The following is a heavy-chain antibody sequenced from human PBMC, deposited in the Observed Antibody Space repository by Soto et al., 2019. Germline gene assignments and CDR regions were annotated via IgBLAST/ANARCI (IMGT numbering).Heavy chain of an antibody. D-gene: IGHD1-26*01. CDR1: GFIFDDYG. J-gene: IGHJ4*02. CDR2: VNWNGGST. CDR3: VRGASLNFVY. V-gene: IGHV3-20*04. Sequence: GGSLRLSCAASGFIFDDYGMSWARQAPGKGLEWVSGVNWNGGSTGYADSVKGRFTISRDNAKNFLFLQMNSLRVEDTAFYYCVRGASLNFVYSGQGTLVTVSS.